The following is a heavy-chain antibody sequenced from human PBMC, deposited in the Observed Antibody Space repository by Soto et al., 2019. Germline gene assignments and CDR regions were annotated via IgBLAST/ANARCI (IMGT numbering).Heavy chain of an antibody. CDR2: ISSRGRTI. CDR3: ARSPFLECN. D-gene: IGHD3-3*02. V-gene: IGHV3-48*03. Sequence: GGSLRLSCAASGFTFSGCEMNWVRQTPGKGLEWVSYISSRGRTIYYAGSVKGRFTISRDNAKNSLFLQMNSLRVEDTAVYYCARSPFLECNWAQGTLVTVSS. J-gene: IGHJ4*02. CDR1: GFTFSGCE.